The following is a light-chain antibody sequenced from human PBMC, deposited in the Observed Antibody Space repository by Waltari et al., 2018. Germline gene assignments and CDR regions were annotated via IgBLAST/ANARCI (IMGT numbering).Light chain of an antibody. Sequence: QSALTQPASVSGSPGQSITISCTGTSSDVGGYNYVSCYQQHPGKAPKLMIYEVSNRPSGVFNRFSGSKSGNTASLTISVLQAEDEADYYCSSYTSSSTLPYVFGTGTKVTVL. CDR3: SSYTSSSTLPYV. CDR2: EVS. CDR1: SSDVGGYNY. V-gene: IGLV2-14*01. J-gene: IGLJ1*01.